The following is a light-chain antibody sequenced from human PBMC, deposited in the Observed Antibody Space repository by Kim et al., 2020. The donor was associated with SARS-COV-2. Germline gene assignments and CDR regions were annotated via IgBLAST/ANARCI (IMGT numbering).Light chain of an antibody. CDR3: QQSDASPLT. CDR2: EAT. J-gene: IGKJ4*01. Sequence: LSLSPGQRAPLTCTASQSVSYLAWYQQRPGQSPRLLMYEATSRATGIPDRFSGSGSGTDFTLTISGLEPEDFQVYYCQQSDASPLTFGGGTKLEI. CDR1: QSVSY. V-gene: IGKV3-20*01.